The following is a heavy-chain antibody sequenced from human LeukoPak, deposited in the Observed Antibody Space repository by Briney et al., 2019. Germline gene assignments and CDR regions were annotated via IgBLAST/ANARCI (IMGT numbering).Heavy chain of an antibody. CDR1: GFTFSTYS. J-gene: IGHJ4*02. Sequence: GGSLRLSCAASGFTFSTYSMNWVRQAPGKGLGWVSFISSSSSYIYYADSVKGRFTISRDNAKNSLYLQMNSLRAEDTAVYYCARDGDGYYDILTGPIDYWGQGTLVTVSS. CDR3: ARDGDGYYDILTGPIDY. D-gene: IGHD3-9*01. V-gene: IGHV3-21*01. CDR2: ISSSSSYI.